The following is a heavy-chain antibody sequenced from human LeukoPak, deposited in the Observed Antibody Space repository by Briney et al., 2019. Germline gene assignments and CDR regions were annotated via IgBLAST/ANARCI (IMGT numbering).Heavy chain of an antibody. Sequence: PGGSLRLSCAASGFTFSSYGMGWVRQAPGKGLEWVSTIAGSGGSTYYADSVKGRFTISRDNSKNTLLLQMNTVRAEDTAVYYCAKGDGGGPFESWGQGTLVTVSS. J-gene: IGHJ4*02. CDR1: GFTFSSYG. CDR3: AKGDGGGPFES. D-gene: IGHD4-23*01. CDR2: IAGSGGST. V-gene: IGHV3-23*01.